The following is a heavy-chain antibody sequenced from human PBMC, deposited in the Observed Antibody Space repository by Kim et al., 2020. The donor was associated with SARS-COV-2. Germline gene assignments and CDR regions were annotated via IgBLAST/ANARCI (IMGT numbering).Heavy chain of an antibody. Sequence: AQKFRGRVTMTRDTYTSTVYMELSSLRSDDTAVYYCARNGGSSLYYFDYWGQGTLVTVSS. D-gene: IGHD1-26*01. J-gene: IGHJ4*02. CDR3: ARNGGSSLYYFDY. V-gene: IGHV1-46*01.